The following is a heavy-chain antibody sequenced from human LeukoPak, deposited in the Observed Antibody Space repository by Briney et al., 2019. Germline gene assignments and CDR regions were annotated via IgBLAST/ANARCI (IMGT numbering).Heavy chain of an antibody. Sequence: SETLSLTCTVSGGSISSYYWSWIRQPPGKGLEWIGYIYYSGSTNYNPSLKSRVTVSVDTSKNQFSLKLSSVTAADTAVYYCARVLGGLLYYYGMDVWGQGTTVTVSS. J-gene: IGHJ6*02. CDR1: GGSISSYY. CDR2: IYYSGST. V-gene: IGHV4-59*01. D-gene: IGHD3-16*01. CDR3: ARVLGGLLYYYGMDV.